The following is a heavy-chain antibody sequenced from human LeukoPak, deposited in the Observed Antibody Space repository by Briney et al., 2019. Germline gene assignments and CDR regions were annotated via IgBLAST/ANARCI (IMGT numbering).Heavy chain of an antibody. V-gene: IGHV4-59*01. CDR2: IYYSGST. J-gene: IGHJ5*02. CDR3: ARVFSHNWFDP. Sequence: PSETLSLTCTVSGGSISSYYWSWNRQPPGKGLEWIGYIYYSGSTNYNPSLKSRVTISVDTSKNQFSLKLSSVTAADTAVYYCARVFSHNWFDPWGQGTLVTVSS. CDR1: GGSISSYY.